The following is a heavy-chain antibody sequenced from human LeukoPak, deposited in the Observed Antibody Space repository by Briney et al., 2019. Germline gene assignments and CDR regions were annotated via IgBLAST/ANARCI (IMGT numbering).Heavy chain of an antibody. Sequence: GASVKVSCKASGYTFTSYYMHWVRQAPGQGLEWMGIINPSGGSTSYAQKFQGRVTMTRDTSTSTVYMELGSLRSEDTAVYYCAMEPADSSGYCLFDYWGQGTLVTVSS. CDR3: AMEPADSSGYCLFDY. CDR2: INPSGGST. J-gene: IGHJ4*02. D-gene: IGHD3-22*01. V-gene: IGHV1-46*01. CDR1: GYTFTSYY.